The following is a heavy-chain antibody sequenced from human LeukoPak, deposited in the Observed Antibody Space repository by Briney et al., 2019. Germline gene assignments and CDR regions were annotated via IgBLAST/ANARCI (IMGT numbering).Heavy chain of an antibody. J-gene: IGHJ3*02. D-gene: IGHD3-9*01. CDR1: GGTFSTYA. Sequence: GSSVKVSCKASGGTFSTYAISWVRQAPGQGLEWMGWISAYNGNTNYAQKLQGRVTMTTDTSTSTAYMELRSLRSDDTAVYYCARVGILTNDAFDIWGQGTMVTVSS. CDR3: ARVGILTNDAFDI. CDR2: ISAYNGNT. V-gene: IGHV1-18*01.